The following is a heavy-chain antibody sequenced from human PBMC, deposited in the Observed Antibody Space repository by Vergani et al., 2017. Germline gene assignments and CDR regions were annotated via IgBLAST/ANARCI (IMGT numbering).Heavy chain of an antibody. CDR3: ASRRPRLNVGSKSNAGTFDS. D-gene: IGHD1-26*01. CDR2: ITAIGSA. V-gene: IGHV4-34*02. J-gene: IGHJ4*02. Sequence: QVHLQQRGAGVLKPSETLSLTCGVTGGSLSGYFWSWIRQSPGRGLGWIGEITAIGSAKYSPSATSRVTISVDTSRGEFALTVSAVTAADTGLYFCASRRPRLNVGSKSNAGTFDSWGQGTLVAVSS. CDR1: GGSLSGYF.